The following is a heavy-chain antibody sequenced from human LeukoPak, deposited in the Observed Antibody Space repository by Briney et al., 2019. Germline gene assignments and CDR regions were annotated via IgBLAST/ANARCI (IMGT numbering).Heavy chain of an antibody. D-gene: IGHD5-18*01. Sequence: GGSLRLSCAASGFTFSSYWMSWVRQAPGKGLEWVANIKQDGSEKYYVDSVKGRFTISRDNAKNSLYLQMNSLRAEDTAVYYCARTGIQLWFRLDYWGQGTLVTVSS. V-gene: IGHV3-7*01. CDR2: IKQDGSEK. CDR3: ARTGIQLWFRLDY. CDR1: GFTFSSYW. J-gene: IGHJ4*02.